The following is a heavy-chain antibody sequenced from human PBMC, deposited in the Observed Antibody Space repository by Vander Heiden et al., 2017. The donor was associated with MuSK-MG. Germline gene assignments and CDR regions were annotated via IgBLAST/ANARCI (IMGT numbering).Heavy chain of an antibody. D-gene: IGHD3-9*01. V-gene: IGHV3-23*04. CDR1: GFTFSGSA. Sequence: EVQLVESGGGLVQPGGSLRLSCAAPGFTFSGSAMSWVRQAPGKGLEWVSAISGSGGSTYYADSVKGRVTISRDNSKNTLYLQMNSLRAEETAVYYCAKAPLTGYYSYYYYYMDVWGQGTTVTVSS. CDR2: ISGSGGST. CDR3: AKAPLTGYYSYYYYYMDV. J-gene: IGHJ6*03.